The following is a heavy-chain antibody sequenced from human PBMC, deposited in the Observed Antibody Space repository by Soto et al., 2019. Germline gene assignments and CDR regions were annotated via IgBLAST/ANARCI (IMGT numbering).Heavy chain of an antibody. Sequence: DVQLLESGGGLVHPEGSLKLSGAAPGLTFRSNARGWVRQGPGKGLEWVAVVSIGGSTHYADSVRGRFTISRDNSKNTLSLQMNSLTAEDTAVYFCAKRRGAGGHFDYWGQGALVTVSS. V-gene: IGHV3-23*01. J-gene: IGHJ4*02. D-gene: IGHD2-15*01. CDR3: AKRRGAGGHFDY. CDR1: GLTFRSNA. CDR2: VSIGGST.